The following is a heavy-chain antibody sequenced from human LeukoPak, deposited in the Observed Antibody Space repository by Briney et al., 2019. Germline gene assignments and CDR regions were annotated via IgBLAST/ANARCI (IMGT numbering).Heavy chain of an antibody. CDR1: GFNFSSYW. CDR2: INGDGSIE. V-gene: IGHV3-7*01. CDR3: ARDPIVGDTGGGDY. Sequence: GGSLRLSCAASGFNFSSYWMTWVRQAPGKGLEWVSNINGDGSIENYVHSVRGRFSIFRDNAKDALYLQMNNLRVDDTAIYYCARDPIVGDTGGGDYWGQGTLVTVSS. J-gene: IGHJ4*02. D-gene: IGHD1-26*01.